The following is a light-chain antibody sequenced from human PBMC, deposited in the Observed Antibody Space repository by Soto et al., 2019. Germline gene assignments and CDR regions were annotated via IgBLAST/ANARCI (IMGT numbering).Light chain of an antibody. CDR3: QHYGTSIIT. CDR2: RAS. CDR1: QSVSNSY. V-gene: IGKV3-20*01. J-gene: IGKJ4*01. Sequence: EIVLTQSPCTLSLSPGERATLSCRASQSVSNSYLAWYQQKLGQAPRLLIYRASSRHTGIPDRFSGSGSGTDFTLTISRLEPEDFAVYYCQHYGTSIITFGGGTKVEIK.